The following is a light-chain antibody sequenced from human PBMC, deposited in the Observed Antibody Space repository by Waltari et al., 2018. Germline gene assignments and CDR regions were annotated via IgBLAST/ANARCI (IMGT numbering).Light chain of an antibody. CDR1: TRYVGVYES. CDR3: CSFAGSPPYV. V-gene: IGLV2-11*01. J-gene: IGLJ1*01. CDR2: DVS. Sequence: QSALTQRRPVSGSRAQSVTLPRTGTTRYVGVYESVPWYQQHPGKAPKLMIYDVSKRPSGVPDRLSGSKSGNTAFLTISGLQGEDEADYYCCSFAGSPPYVFGAGTKVTVL.